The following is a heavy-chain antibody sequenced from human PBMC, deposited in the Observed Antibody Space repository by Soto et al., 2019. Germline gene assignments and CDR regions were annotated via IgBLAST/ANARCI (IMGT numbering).Heavy chain of an antibody. CDR2: IGTAGDT. Sequence: GGSLRLSCAASGFTFSSYDMHWVRQATGKGLEWVSAIGTAGDTYYPGSVKGRFTISRENAKNSLYLQMNSLRAGDTAVYYCARGGGALRYFDWSPQNMDVWGKGTTVTVSS. CDR3: ARGGGALRYFDWSPQNMDV. J-gene: IGHJ6*03. D-gene: IGHD3-9*01. CDR1: GFTFSSYD. V-gene: IGHV3-13*01.